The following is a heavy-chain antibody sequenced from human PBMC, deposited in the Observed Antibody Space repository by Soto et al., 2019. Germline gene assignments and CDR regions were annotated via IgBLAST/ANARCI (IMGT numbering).Heavy chain of an antibody. D-gene: IGHD6-6*01. CDR1: GYTFTGYY. CDR3: AMSIAARPGLSWFNP. J-gene: IGHJ5*02. V-gene: IGHV1-2*04. Sequence: ASVKVSCKASGYTFTGYYMHWVRQAPGQGLEWMGWINPNSGGTNYAQKFQGWVTMTRDTSISTAYMELSRLRSDDTAVYYCAMSIAARPGLSWFNPLGQGTLVTVSS. CDR2: INPNSGGT.